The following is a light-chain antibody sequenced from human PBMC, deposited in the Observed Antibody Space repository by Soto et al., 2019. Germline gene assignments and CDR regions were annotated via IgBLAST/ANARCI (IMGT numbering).Light chain of an antibody. CDR3: QSYESSLSGVV. CDR2: GNS. J-gene: IGLJ2*01. CDR1: SSNIGAGYD. V-gene: IGLV1-40*01. Sequence: QSVLTQPPSVSGAPGQRVTISCTGSSSNIGAGYDVHWYQQLPGTAPKLLIYGNSNRPSGVPDRFSGSKSGTSASLAITGRQAEDEADYYCQSYESSLSGVVFGGGTKLT.